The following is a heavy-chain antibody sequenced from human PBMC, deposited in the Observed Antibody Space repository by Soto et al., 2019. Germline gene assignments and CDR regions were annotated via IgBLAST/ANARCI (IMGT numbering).Heavy chain of an antibody. CDR3: ARLGGYCSSTSCQQYYYYYGMDV. CDR2: IYPGDSDT. Sequence: PGKSLKISCKGSGYSFTSYLIGWVRQMPGKGLEWMGIIYPGDSDTRYSPSFQGQVTISADKSISTAYLQWSSLKASDTAMYYCARLGGYCSSTSCQQYYYYYGMDVWGQGSTITFS. V-gene: IGHV5-51*03. D-gene: IGHD2-2*03. CDR1: GYSFTSYL. J-gene: IGHJ6*02.